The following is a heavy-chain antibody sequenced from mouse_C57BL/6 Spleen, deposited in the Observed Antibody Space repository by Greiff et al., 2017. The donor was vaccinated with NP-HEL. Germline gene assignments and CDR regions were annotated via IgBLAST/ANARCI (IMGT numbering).Heavy chain of an antibody. CDR1: GYAFSSYC. CDR3: ERDSNTAVVEGYYFDV. D-gene: IGHD1-1*01. J-gene: IGHJ2*01. V-gene: IGHV1-82*01. CDR2: IYPGDGDT. Sequence: VQLQQSGPELVKPGASVKISCTASGYAFSSYCMNWVKQRPGQGLEWIGRIYPGDGDTKYTGKFKGKATLTADKSSSTAYLQLSSLTSEDAEVYFCERDSNTAVVEGYYFDVWGKGTTLTVSS.